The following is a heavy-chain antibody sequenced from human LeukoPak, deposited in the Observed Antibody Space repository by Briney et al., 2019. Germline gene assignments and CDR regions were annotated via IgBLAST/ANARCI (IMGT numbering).Heavy chain of an antibody. CDR2: INPSGGST. Sequence: ASVKVSCKASGYTFTSYYMHWVRQAPGQGLEWMGIINPSGGSTSYVQKFQGRVTMTRDMSTSTVYMELSSLRSEDTAVYYCARDRRDGYDNNWFDPWGQGTLVTVSS. J-gene: IGHJ5*02. D-gene: IGHD5-24*01. V-gene: IGHV1-46*01. CDR3: ARDRRDGYDNNWFDP. CDR1: GYTFTSYY.